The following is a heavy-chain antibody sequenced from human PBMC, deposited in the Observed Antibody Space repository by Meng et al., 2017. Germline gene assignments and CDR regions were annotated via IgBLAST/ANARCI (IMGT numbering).Heavy chain of an antibody. J-gene: IGHJ4*02. V-gene: IGHV3-21*01. D-gene: IGHD3-10*01. CDR2: ISSSSSYI. CDR3: ARAMPMVRGVMGAFDI. CDR1: GFTFSSYS. Sequence: SLKISCAASGFTFSSYSMNWVRQAPGKGLEWVSSISSSSSYIYYADSVKGRFTISRDNAKNPLYLQMNSLRAEDTAVYYCARAMPMVRGVMGAFDIWGQGTLVTVSS.